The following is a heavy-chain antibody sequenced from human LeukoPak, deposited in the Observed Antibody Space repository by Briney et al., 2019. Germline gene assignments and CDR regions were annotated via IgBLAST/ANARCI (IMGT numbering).Heavy chain of an antibody. CDR1: GYTFTGYY. Sequence: ASVKVSCKASGYTFTGYYMHWVRQAPGQGLEWMGRINPNSGGTNYAQKFQGRVTMTRDTSISTAHMELSRLRSDDTAVYYCARDRGLAHYYYYYYGMDVWGQGTTVTVSS. V-gene: IGHV1-2*06. J-gene: IGHJ6*02. D-gene: IGHD3-10*01. CDR2: INPNSGGT. CDR3: ARDRGLAHYYYYYYGMDV.